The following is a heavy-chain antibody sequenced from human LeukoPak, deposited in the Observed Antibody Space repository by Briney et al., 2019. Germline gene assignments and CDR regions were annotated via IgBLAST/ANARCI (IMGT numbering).Heavy chain of an antibody. CDR2: ISAHNGNT. Sequence: ASVKVSCKASGYTFTSYGISWVRQAPGQGLEWMGWISAHNGNTGYAQKFQGRVTMTRNTSISTAYMELSSLRSEDTAVYYCARGRSSGSYPVSYYYYGMDVWGQGTTVTVSS. J-gene: IGHJ6*02. V-gene: IGHV1-8*02. CDR1: GYTFTSYG. CDR3: ARGRSSGSYPVSYYYYGMDV. D-gene: IGHD1-26*01.